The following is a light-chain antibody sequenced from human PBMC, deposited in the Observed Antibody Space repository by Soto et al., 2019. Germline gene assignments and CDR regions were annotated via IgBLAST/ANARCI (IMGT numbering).Light chain of an antibody. CDR1: ESLSQHS. J-gene: IGKJ4*01. V-gene: IGKV3-20*01. CDR2: GVS. Sequence: IVLTQSPGTLSLSPGETATLSCRASESLSQHSIACYQQKPGQAPRLLIYGVSGRATGIPDRFSGSGSGTDFTLTISGLEPEDFAVYSCQQYGDWPGAFGGGTKVDIK. CDR3: QQYGDWPGA.